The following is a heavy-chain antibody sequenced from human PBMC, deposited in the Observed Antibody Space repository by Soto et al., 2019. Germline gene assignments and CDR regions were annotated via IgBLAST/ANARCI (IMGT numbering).Heavy chain of an antibody. D-gene: IGHD3-22*01. J-gene: IGHJ3*02. V-gene: IGHV1-18*01. CDR2: ISAYNGNT. CDR3: ARARGDYDSSGYYGPLSAFDI. Sequence: ASVKVSCKASGYTFTSYGISWVRQAPGQGLEWMGWISAYNGNTNYAQKLQGRVTMTTDTSTSTACMELRSLRSDDTAVYYCARARGDYDSSGYYGPLSAFDIWGQGTMVTVSS. CDR1: GYTFTSYG.